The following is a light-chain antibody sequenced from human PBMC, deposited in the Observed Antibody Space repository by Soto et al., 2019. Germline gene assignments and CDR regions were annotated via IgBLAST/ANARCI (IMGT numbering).Light chain of an antibody. V-gene: IGKV3-11*01. CDR2: DAS. CDR3: QQRNSWPPAIT. CDR1: QSITNY. J-gene: IGKJ5*01. Sequence: EIVLTQSPATLSLSPGERATLSCRASQSITNYLAWYQQKPGQAPRLLIYDASNRATGIPARFSGSGSGTDFTLTISSLEPEDFVVYYCQQRNSWPPAITFGQGTRLEIK.